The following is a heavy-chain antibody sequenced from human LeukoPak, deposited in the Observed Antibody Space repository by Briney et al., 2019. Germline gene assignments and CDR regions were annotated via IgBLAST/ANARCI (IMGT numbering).Heavy chain of an antibody. CDR1: GFTFGSYA. Sequence: PGGSLRLSCAASGFTFGSYAMSWVRQAPGKGLEWVSAISGSGGSTYYADSVKGRFTISRDNSKNTLYLQMNSLRAEDTAVYYCAKDPYCSSTSCYTNVAEYFQHWGQGTLVTVSS. J-gene: IGHJ1*01. CDR2: ISGSGGST. D-gene: IGHD2-2*02. V-gene: IGHV3-23*01. CDR3: AKDPYCSSTSCYTNVAEYFQH.